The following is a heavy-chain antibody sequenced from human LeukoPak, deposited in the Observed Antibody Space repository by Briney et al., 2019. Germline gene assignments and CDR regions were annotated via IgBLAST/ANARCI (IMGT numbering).Heavy chain of an antibody. D-gene: IGHD3-3*01. J-gene: IGHJ4*02. CDR2: IKSKTDGGTT. Sequence: GGSLRLSCAASGFTFSNAWMSWVRQAPGKGLEWVGRIKSKTDGGTTDYAAPVKGRFTISRDDSKNTLYLQMNSLKTEDTAVYYCTTAAGYYDFWSGYPYYFDYWGQGTLVTVSS. V-gene: IGHV3-15*01. CDR1: GFTFSNAW. CDR3: TTAAGYYDFWSGYPYYFDY.